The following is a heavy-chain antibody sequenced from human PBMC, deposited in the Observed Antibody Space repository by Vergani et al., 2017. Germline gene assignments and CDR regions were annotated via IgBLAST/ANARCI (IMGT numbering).Heavy chain of an antibody. D-gene: IGHD3-10*01. J-gene: IGHJ6*03. CDR1: GFTVSSNY. CDR2: IYSGGST. CDR3: ARDSRVRGVSYYYYYMDV. Sequence: EVQLVESGGGLVQPGGSLRLSCAASGFTVSSNYMSWVRQAPGKGLEWVSVIYSGGSTYYADSVKGRFTISRDNSKNTLYLQMNSLRAEDTAVYYCARDSRVRGVSYYYYYMDVWGKGITVTVSS. V-gene: IGHV3-66*01.